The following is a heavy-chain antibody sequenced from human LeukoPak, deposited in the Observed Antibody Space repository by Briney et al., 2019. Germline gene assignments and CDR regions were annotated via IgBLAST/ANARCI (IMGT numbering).Heavy chain of an antibody. D-gene: IGHD3-22*01. V-gene: IGHV1-2*02. J-gene: IGHJ4*02. Sequence: ASVKVSCTASGYTFTGYYMHWVRQAPGQGLEWMGWINPNSGGTNYAQKFQGRVTMTRDTSISTAYMELSRLRSDDTAVYYCARAEHYYYDSSGYYLFPFDYWGQGTLVTVSS. CDR1: GYTFTGYY. CDR3: ARAEHYYYDSSGYYLFPFDY. CDR2: INPNSGGT.